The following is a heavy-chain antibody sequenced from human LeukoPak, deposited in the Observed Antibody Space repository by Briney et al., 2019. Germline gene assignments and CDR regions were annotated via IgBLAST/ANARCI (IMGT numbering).Heavy chain of an antibody. CDR2: INNSGST. CDR3: AIRQLVRTGYFDY. D-gene: IGHD6-6*01. V-gene: IGHV4-39*07. Sequence: PSETLSLTCTVSGGSISSNSCYWAWSRQPRGKGGEWIEEINNSGSTNKNPSLKTRVTISVDTSKNQFSLKLSSVTAADTAVYYCAIRQLVRTGYFDYWGQGTLVTVSS. J-gene: IGHJ4*02. CDR1: GGSISSNSCY.